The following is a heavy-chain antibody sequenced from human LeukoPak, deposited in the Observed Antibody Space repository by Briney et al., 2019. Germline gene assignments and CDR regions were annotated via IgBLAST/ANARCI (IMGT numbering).Heavy chain of an antibody. D-gene: IGHD6-19*01. CDR1: GFTFSSYA. Sequence: GGSLRLSCAASGFTFSSYAVHWVRQAPGKGLEWVAVISYDGSNKYYADSVKGRFTISRDNSKNTLYLQMNSLRAEDTAVYYCARGGHRWLVPHYWGQGTLVTVSS. V-gene: IGHV3-30-3*01. CDR3: ARGGHRWLVPHY. J-gene: IGHJ4*02. CDR2: ISYDGSNK.